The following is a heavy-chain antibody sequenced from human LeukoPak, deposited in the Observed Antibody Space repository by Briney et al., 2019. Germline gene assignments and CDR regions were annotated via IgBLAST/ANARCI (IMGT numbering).Heavy chain of an antibody. V-gene: IGHV4-39*07. D-gene: IGHD3-10*02. J-gene: IGHJ4*02. CDR1: GGSISSSSYY. CDR3: ARGLHDVTPLLD. CDR2: INHSGST. Sequence: KPSETLSLTCTVSGGSISSSSYYWSWIRQPPGKGLEWIGEINHSGSTNYNPSLKSRVTISVDTSKDQFSLKLSSVTAADTAVYYCARGLHDVTPLLDWGQGTLVTVSS.